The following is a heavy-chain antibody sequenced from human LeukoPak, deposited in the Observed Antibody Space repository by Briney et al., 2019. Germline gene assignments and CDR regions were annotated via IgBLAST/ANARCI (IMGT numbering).Heavy chain of an antibody. CDR2: MNPNSGNT. V-gene: IGHV1-8*02. J-gene: IGHJ4*02. D-gene: IGHD1-1*01. Sequence: ASVKVSCKASGYTFTSYGISWVRQAPGQGLEWMGWMNPNSGNTGYAQKFQGRVTMTRNTSISTAYMELSSLRSEDTAVCYCARGLGNDGIFDYWGQGTLVTVSS. CDR3: ARGLGNDGIFDY. CDR1: GYTFTSYG.